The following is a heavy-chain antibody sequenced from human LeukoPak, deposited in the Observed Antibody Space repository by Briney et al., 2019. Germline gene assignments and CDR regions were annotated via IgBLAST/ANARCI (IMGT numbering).Heavy chain of an antibody. D-gene: IGHD1-26*01. CDR3: AKDYPPSGSYFRVSNAFDI. Sequence: PGGSLRLSCAASGFTFSSYAMSWVRQAPGKGLEWVSAISGSGGSTYYADSVKGRFTISRDNSKNTLYLQMNSLRAEDTAVYYCAKDYPPSGSYFRVSNAFDIWGQGTMVTVSS. J-gene: IGHJ3*02. CDR2: ISGSGGST. CDR1: GFTFSSYA. V-gene: IGHV3-23*01.